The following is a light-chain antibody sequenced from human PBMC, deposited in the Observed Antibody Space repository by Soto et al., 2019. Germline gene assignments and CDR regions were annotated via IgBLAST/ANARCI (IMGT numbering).Light chain of an antibody. V-gene: IGLV1-40*01. CDR1: SSNIGAGYV. Sequence: QSVLTQPPSVSGAPGQRVIISCTGSSSNIGAGYVVHWYQQLPGTAPKLLIYGNTNRPSGVPDRFSGSKSGTSASLGITGLQAEYEADYFCQSYDSSLSGVFGGGTKLTVL. CDR3: QSYDSSLSGV. CDR2: GNT. J-gene: IGLJ3*02.